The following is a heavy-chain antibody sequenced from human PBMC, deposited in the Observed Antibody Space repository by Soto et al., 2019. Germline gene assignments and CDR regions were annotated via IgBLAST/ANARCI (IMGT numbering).Heavy chain of an antibody. J-gene: IGHJ6*02. CDR2: VSHSGST. CDR1: DGSIGSYY. CDR3: AREGTTVDSYYYYRLDV. D-gene: IGHD1-1*01. Sequence: QVQLQESGPGLVKPSETLSLTCTVSDGSIGSYYWSWIRQPPGKGLEWIGYVSHSGSTNYNPSLKRRVTKSLNTSKNQFSLRLSSVTAADTAVYYCAREGTTVDSYYYYRLDVWGQGTTVTVSS. V-gene: IGHV4-59*01.